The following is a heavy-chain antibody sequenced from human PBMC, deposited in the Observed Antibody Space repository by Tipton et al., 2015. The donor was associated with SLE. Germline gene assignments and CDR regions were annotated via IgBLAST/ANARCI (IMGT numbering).Heavy chain of an antibody. Sequence: VQLVQSGGGLVKPGGSLRLSCAASGFTFSSYSMNWVRQAPGKGLEWVSSISSSSSYIYYADSVKGRFTISRDNAKNSLYLQMNSLRAEDTAVYYCARGCSSTSNAFDIWGQGTMVTVSS. D-gene: IGHD2-2*01. CDR1: GFTFSSYS. V-gene: IGHV3-21*01. J-gene: IGHJ3*02. CDR3: ARGCSSTSNAFDI. CDR2: ISSSSSYI.